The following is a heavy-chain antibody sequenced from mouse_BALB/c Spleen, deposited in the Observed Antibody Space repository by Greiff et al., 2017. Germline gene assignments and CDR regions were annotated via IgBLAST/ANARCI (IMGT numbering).Heavy chain of an antibody. J-gene: IGHJ4*01. Sequence: EVKLVESGGGLVQPGGSLKLSCAASGFTFSSYGMSWVRQTPDKRLELVATINSNGGSTYYPDSVKGRFTISRDNAKNTLYLQMSSLKSEDTAMYYCARGYSYAMDYWGQGTSVTVSS. CDR1: GFTFSSYG. CDR2: INSNGGST. V-gene: IGHV5-6-3*01. CDR3: ARGYSYAMDY.